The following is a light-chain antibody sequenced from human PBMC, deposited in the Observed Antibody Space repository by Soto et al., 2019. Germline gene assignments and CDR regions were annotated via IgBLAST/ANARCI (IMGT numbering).Light chain of an antibody. V-gene: IGKV1-5*01. CDR3: QQYEGFSRT. CDR1: QSISSW. Sequence: DIQMTQSPSTLSASVGDRVTITCRASQSISSWLAWYQQKPGKAPNLLIYDASSLESGVPPRFSGSGSGTEFTLTISSLQPDDFATYYCQQYEGFSRTFDQGTKVEIK. CDR2: DAS. J-gene: IGKJ1*01.